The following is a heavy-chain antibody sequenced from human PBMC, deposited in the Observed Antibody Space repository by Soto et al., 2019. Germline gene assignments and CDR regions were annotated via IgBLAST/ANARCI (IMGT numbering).Heavy chain of an antibody. CDR3: AKATLSVVNPFVFDY. CDR1: GFTFSSYA. J-gene: IGHJ4*02. CDR2: ISGSGGAT. Sequence: GGSLRLSCEASGFTFSSYAMNWVRQAPGKGLEWISVISGSGGATYFADSVKGRFVISRDNSKNTLYLQMNSLRAEDTAIYYCAKATLSVVNPFVFDYCGQGSLVTVSS. D-gene: IGHD3-22*01. V-gene: IGHV3-23*01.